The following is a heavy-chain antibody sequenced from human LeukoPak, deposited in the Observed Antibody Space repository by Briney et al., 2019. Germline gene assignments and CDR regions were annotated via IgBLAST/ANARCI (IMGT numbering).Heavy chain of an antibody. CDR3: ARPPPCSGGSCYLGNYYYMDV. D-gene: IGHD2-15*01. CDR1: GFTFSSYA. Sequence: GRSLRLSCAASGFTFSSYAMHWVRQAPGKGLEWVAVISYDGSNKYYADSVKGRFTISRDNSKNTLYLQMNSLRAEDTAVYYCARPPPCSGGSCYLGNYYYMDVWGKGTTVTVSS. J-gene: IGHJ6*03. V-gene: IGHV3-30*04. CDR2: ISYDGSNK.